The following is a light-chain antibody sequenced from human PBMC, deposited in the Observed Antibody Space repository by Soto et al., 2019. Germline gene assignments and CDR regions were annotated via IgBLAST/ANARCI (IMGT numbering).Light chain of an antibody. V-gene: IGKV3-20*01. CDR1: QSVTSSY. J-gene: IGKJ2*03. Sequence: EIVLTQSPGTLSLSPGERATLSCRASQSVTSSYLAWYQQKPGQAPRLLIYGASSRATGIPDRFSGSGSGTDFTLTINRLKPEDFAVYYCQQYGSSPMYSFGQGTKLEIK. CDR2: GAS. CDR3: QQYGSSPMYS.